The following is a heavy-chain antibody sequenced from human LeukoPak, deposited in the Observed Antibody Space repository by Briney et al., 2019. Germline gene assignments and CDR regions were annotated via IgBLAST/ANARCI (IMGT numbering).Heavy chain of an antibody. Sequence: SETLSLTCAVYGGSFSAYYWSWIRQSPGKGLEWIAEINHRGDTNYNPSVKSRVSISVDTSKNQFSLKVTSLTAADTAVYYCARGPTISETGYFDRWVQGTLVTVSS. V-gene: IGHV4-34*01. D-gene: IGHD1-1*01. J-gene: IGHJ4*03. CDR3: ARGPTISETGYFDR. CDR2: INHRGDT. CDR1: GGSFSAYY.